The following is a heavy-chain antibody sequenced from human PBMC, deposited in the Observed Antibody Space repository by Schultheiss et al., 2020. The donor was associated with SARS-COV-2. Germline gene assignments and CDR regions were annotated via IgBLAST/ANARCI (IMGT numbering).Heavy chain of an antibody. CDR2: ISGSGGST. CDR3: ARDALGTQRPSDAFDI. V-gene: IGHV3-23*01. Sequence: GESLKISCAASGFTFSSYAMSWVRQAPGKGLEWVSAISGSGGSTYYADSVKGRFTISRDNSKNTLYLQMNSLRAEDTAVYYCARDALGTQRPSDAFDIWGQGTMVTVSS. J-gene: IGHJ3*02. CDR1: GFTFSSYA.